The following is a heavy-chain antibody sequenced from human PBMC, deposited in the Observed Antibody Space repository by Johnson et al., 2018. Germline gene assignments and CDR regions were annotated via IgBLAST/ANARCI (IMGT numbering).Heavy chain of an antibody. V-gene: IGHV3-30*18. D-gene: IGHD2-2*01. CDR1: GVTSSSFD. CDR2: ISYDGRSK. Sequence: QVQLQESGGGVVQPGRSLRLPCADSGVTSSSFDMHWVRQAPGKGLEWVAVISYDGRSKYYADSVKGRFTVSRDNSKNTLYVQMNSLRAEDTAVYYCANCPSCSRTTTNCHPSGYYYYMDVWGKGTTVTVSS. CDR3: ANCPSCSRTTTNCHPSGYYYYMDV. J-gene: IGHJ6*03.